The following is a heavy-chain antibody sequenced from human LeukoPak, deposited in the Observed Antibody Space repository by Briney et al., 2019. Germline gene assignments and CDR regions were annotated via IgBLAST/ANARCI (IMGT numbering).Heavy chain of an antibody. V-gene: IGHV3-48*04. CDR3: ARDKYSSSSDY. CDR1: GFTFSAYS. Sequence: GGSLRLSCAASGFTFSAYSFNWVRQAPGKGLEWLSYISSGSNTIYYADSVKGRFTISRDNAKNSLYLQMNSLRAEDTAVYYCARDKYSSSSDYWGQGTLVTVPS. D-gene: IGHD6-6*01. CDR2: ISSGSNTI. J-gene: IGHJ4*02.